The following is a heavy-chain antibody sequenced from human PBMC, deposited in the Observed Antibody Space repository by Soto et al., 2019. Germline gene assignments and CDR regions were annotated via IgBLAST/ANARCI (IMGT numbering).Heavy chain of an antibody. CDR1: GYTFTSYV. D-gene: IGHD3-10*01. Sequence: QVQLVQSGAEVKKPGASVKVSCKASGYTFTSYVMHWVRQAPGQRLEWMGWINAGNGNTKYSQNFQGRVTITRDTSASTAYMELSSLRSEDTAVYYCAGDRGARAFDIWGQGTMVTVSS. J-gene: IGHJ3*02. CDR2: INAGNGNT. V-gene: IGHV1-3*01. CDR3: AGDRGARAFDI.